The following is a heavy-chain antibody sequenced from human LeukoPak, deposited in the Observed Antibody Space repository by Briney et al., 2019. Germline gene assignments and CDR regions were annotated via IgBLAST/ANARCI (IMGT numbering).Heavy chain of an antibody. V-gene: IGHV3-30*02. D-gene: IGHD2-2*01. Sequence: GGSLRLSCAASGFTFSSYGMHWVRQAPGKGLEWVAFIRYDGSNKYYADSVKGRFTISRDNSKNTLYLQMNSLRAEDTAVYYCASSALAGYCSSTSCSPGAFDIWGQGTMVTVSS. CDR3: ASSALAGYCSSTSCSPGAFDI. CDR2: IRYDGSNK. J-gene: IGHJ3*02. CDR1: GFTFSSYG.